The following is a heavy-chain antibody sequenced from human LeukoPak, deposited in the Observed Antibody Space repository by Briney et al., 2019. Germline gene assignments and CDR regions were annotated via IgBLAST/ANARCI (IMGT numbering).Heavy chain of an antibody. Sequence: SETLFLTCAVYGGSFSGYYWSWIRQPPGKGLEWIGEINHSGSTNYNPSLKSRVTISVDTSKNQFSLKLRSVTAADTAVYYCARERRRYYGSGSYYPLGGMDVWGKGTTVTVSS. V-gene: IGHV4-34*01. D-gene: IGHD3-10*01. CDR1: GGSFSGYY. CDR3: ARERRRYYGSGSYYPLGGMDV. J-gene: IGHJ6*04. CDR2: INHSGST.